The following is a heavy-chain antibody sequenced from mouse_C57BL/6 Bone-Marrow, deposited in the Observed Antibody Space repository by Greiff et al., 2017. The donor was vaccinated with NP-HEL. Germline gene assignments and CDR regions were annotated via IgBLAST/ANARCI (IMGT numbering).Heavy chain of an antibody. J-gene: IGHJ1*03. CDR1: GFTFSSYA. CDR3: ARDDGSRYFDV. V-gene: IGHV5-4*01. CDR2: ISDGGSYT. Sequence: EVKVVESGGGLVKPGGSLKLSCAASGFTFSSYAMSWVRQTPEKRLEWVATISDGGSYTYYPDNVKGRFTISRDNAKNNLYLQMSHLKSEDTAMYYCARDDGSRYFDVWGTGTTVTVSS. D-gene: IGHD2-3*01.